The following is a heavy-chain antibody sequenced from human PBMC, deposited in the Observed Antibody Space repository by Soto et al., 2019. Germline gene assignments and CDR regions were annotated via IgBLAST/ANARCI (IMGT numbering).Heavy chain of an antibody. Sequence: QVQLVQSGAEEKKPGASVKVYCKASGYTFTSYAMHWVRQAPGQRLEWMGWINAGNGNTKYSQKFQGSINITRDTSASTAYMELSSLRSEDTAVYYCARSIVVVTALDYWGQGTLVTVSS. CDR2: INAGNGNT. CDR3: ARSIVVVTALDY. CDR1: GYTFTSYA. J-gene: IGHJ4*02. V-gene: IGHV1-3*05. D-gene: IGHD2-21*02.